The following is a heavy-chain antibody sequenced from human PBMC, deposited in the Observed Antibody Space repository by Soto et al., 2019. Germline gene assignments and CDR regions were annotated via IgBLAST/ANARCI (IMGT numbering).Heavy chain of an antibody. Sequence: PSETLSLTCTVSGVSISRDDYYWGWIRQAPGRGLEWIGYIHSSGSIYYNPSLKSRATMSIDTAGNQFSLKVSSVTVADTAVYYCARDLDGLHDDTSGPFPRPGWGQGALVNVSS. CDR1: GVSISRDDYY. J-gene: IGHJ1*01. CDR3: ARDLDGLHDDTSGPFPRPG. V-gene: IGHV4-30-4*01. CDR2: IHSSGSI. D-gene: IGHD3-22*01.